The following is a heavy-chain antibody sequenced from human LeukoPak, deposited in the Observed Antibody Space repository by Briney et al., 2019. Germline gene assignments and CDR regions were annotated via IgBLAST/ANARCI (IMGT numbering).Heavy chain of an antibody. Sequence: SVKVSCKASGGTFSSYAISWVRQPPGQGLEWMGGIIPIFGTANYAQKFQGRVTITADESTSTAYMELSSLRSEDTAVYYCARDRGYYGSGSYYDAFDIWGQGTMVTVSS. CDR1: GGTFSSYA. CDR2: IIPIFGTA. J-gene: IGHJ3*02. CDR3: ARDRGYYGSGSYYDAFDI. D-gene: IGHD3-10*01. V-gene: IGHV1-69*13.